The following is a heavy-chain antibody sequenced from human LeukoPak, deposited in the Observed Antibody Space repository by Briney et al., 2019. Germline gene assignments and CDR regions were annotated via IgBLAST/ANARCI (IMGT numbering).Heavy chain of an antibody. CDR2: ISAYDGNT. CDR1: GYTFNRFG. V-gene: IGHV1-18*01. CDR3: ASDKVIATAGTPNWFDP. D-gene: IGHD6-13*01. Sequence: ASVKVSCKASGYTFNRFGISWVRQAPGQGLEWLGWISAYDGNTNYAQNVQGRVTMTTDTSTSTAYMELRSLRYDDTAVYYCASDKVIATAGTPNWFDPWGQGTLVTVSS. J-gene: IGHJ5*02.